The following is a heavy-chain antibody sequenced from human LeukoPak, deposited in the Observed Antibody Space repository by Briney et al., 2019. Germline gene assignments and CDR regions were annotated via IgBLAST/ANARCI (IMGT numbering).Heavy chain of an antibody. D-gene: IGHD2-2*01. Sequence: GGSLRLSCAASGFTFSSNGMSWVRQAPGKGLEWVSTISGRDSNTYYADSVEGRFTISRDNSKNTLYLQMNSLGAEDTAVYYCARAIRASSSSCNDFWGQGTLVTVSS. CDR1: GFTFSSNG. CDR2: ISGRDSNT. J-gene: IGHJ4*02. V-gene: IGHV3-23*01. CDR3: ARAIRASSSSCNDF.